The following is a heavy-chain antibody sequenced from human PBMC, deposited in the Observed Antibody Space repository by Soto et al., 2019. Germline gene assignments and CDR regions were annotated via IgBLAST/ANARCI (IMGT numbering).Heavy chain of an antibody. V-gene: IGHV4-34*01. J-gene: IGHJ5*02. CDR2: ISHSGDT. CDR1: GDSFSGYY. D-gene: IGHD3-22*01. Sequence: PSETLSLTCAVYGDSFSGYYWSWIRQPPGKGLEWIGEISHSGDTSYNPSLKSRVTISVDTSKNQFSLRLTSVTAADTAVYYCVRGDVADSLQSWGQGTLVTVSS. CDR3: VRGDVADSLQS.